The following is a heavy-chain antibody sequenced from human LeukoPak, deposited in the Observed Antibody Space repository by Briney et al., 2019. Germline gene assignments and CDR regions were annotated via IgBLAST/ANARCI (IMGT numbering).Heavy chain of an antibody. D-gene: IGHD1-26*01. CDR3: SRESGAFCPFGY. CDR2: IYISGST. Sequence: PSETLSLTCTVSGDSISSYYWSWIRQPAGKGLEWIGRIYISGSTNYNPSLKSRVNMSVDTSKNQSSLKLSSVTAADTAIYYCSRESGAFCPFGYWGQGTLVTVPP. V-gene: IGHV4-4*07. J-gene: IGHJ4*02. CDR1: GDSISSYY.